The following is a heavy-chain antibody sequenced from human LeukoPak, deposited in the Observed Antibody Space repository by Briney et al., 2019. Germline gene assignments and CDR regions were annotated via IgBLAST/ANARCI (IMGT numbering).Heavy chain of an antibody. Sequence: PGGSLRLSCAASGFTVSSNYMSWVRQAPGKGLEWVSSIYSGGSTYYTDSVKGRFTISRDNSRNTLYLQMNSLRAEDTAVYYCARDLAGYNSFDYWGQGTLVTGSS. J-gene: IGHJ4*02. CDR3: ARDLAGYNSFDY. D-gene: IGHD5-24*01. CDR2: IYSGGST. V-gene: IGHV3-66*01. CDR1: GFTVSSNY.